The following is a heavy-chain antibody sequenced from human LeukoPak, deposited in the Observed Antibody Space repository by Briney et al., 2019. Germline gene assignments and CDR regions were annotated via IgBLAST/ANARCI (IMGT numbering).Heavy chain of an antibody. D-gene: IGHD6-13*01. V-gene: IGHV1-18*01. J-gene: IGHJ6*02. Sequence: ASVKVSCKASGYTFTSYGISWVRQAPGQGLEWMGWISAYNGNTNYAQKLQGRVTMTTDTSTSTAYMELRSLGSDDTAVYYCARDRGSSSWYAHYYGMDVWGQGTTVTVSS. CDR1: GYTFTSYG. CDR3: ARDRGSSSWYAHYYGMDV. CDR2: ISAYNGNT.